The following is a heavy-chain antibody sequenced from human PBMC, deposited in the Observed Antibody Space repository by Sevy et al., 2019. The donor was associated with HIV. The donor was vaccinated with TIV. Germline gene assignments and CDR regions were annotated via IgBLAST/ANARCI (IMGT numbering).Heavy chain of an antibody. CDR3: AREIVLMVYAAAFDI. V-gene: IGHV3-30-3*01. D-gene: IGHD2-8*01. CDR2: ISYDGSSK. CDR1: GFTFSSYA. J-gene: IGHJ3*02. Sequence: GGSLRLSCAASGFTFSSYAMHWVRQAPGKGLEWVAVISYDGSSKYYADSVKGRFTISRDNSKNTLYLQMNSLRAEDTAVYYCAREIVLMVYAAAFDIWGQGTMVTVSS.